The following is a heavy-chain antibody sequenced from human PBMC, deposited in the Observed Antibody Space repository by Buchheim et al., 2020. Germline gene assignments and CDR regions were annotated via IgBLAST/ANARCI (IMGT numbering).Heavy chain of an antibody. V-gene: IGHV3-11*01. CDR1: GFTFSDYY. Sequence: QVQMVESGGGLVKPGGSLRLSCAASGFTFSDYYMSWIRQAPGKGLEWVSYISSSGSTIYYADTVKGRFTISRDIAKHSLYLQMNSLRAEDTAVYYCARAPFYDFWSGYSPYNWFDPWGQGTL. D-gene: IGHD3-3*01. CDR2: ISSSGSTI. J-gene: IGHJ5*02. CDR3: ARAPFYDFWSGYSPYNWFDP.